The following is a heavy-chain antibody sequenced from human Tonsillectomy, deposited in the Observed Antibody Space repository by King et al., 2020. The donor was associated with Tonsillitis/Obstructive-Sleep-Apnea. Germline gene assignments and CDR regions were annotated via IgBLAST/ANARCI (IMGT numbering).Heavy chain of an antibody. CDR1: GGSFSGYY. V-gene: IGHV4-34*01. Sequence: VQLQQWGAGLLKPSETLSLTCAVYGGSFSGYYWSWLRQPPGKGLEWIGEVNHSGSTNYNPSLKSRVTISIDTSKNQFSLKLSSVTAAATAVYYCARGSDCTGGVCYTSSWFDPWGQGTLVTVSS. CDR2: VNHSGST. CDR3: ARGSDCTGGVCYTSSWFDP. D-gene: IGHD2-8*02. J-gene: IGHJ5*02.